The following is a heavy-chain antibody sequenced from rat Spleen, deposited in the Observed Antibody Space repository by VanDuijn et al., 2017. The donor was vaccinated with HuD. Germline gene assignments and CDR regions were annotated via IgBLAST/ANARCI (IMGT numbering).Heavy chain of an antibody. CDR2: XXGDGST. Sequence: QVQXXXSGXXLVKPSXXLSXXXTVXXXSXXXYHXXXVRXXXGXXXEWMGGXXGDGSTAYNSALQSRLSISRETAKSQVFLKMSSLKTEDTDTYYCARDELGWFAYWGQGTLVTVSS. CDR3: ARDELGWFAY. D-gene: IGHD5-1*01. V-gene: IGHV2-32*01. CDR1: XXSXXXYH. J-gene: IGHJ3*01.